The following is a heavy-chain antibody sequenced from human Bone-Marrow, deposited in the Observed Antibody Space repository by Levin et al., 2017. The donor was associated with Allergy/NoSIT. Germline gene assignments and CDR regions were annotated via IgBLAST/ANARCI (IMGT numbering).Heavy chain of an antibody. D-gene: IGHD3-22*01. Sequence: GSLRLSCTVSGGSVSSSSYYWSWIRQPPGKGLEWIGCISYSGTTNYNPSLKSRVTISVDTSKNQFSLMLSSVTAADTAVYYCARSHDRTGYFNWGQGTLVTVSS. J-gene: IGHJ4*02. V-gene: IGHV4-61*01. CDR2: ISYSGTT. CDR1: GGSVSSSSYY. CDR3: ARSHDRTGYFN.